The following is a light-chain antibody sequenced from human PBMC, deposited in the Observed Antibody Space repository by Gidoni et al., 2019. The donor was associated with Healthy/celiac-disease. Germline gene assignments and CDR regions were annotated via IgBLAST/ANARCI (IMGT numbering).Light chain of an antibody. CDR2: AAS. V-gene: IGKV1-39*01. Sequence: DIELTQSPSSLSASVGDRVTITCRASQRMSSYLNWYQQNPGKAPKLMIYAASSLESGVPSRFSGSGSGTDCTLTISSLQPEEFATYYCQQSYSTPMYSFGQGTKLEIK. J-gene: IGKJ2*03. CDR3: QQSYSTPMYS. CDR1: QRMSSY.